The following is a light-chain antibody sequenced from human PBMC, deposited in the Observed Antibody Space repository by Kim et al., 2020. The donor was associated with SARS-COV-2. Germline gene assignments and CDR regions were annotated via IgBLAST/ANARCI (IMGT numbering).Light chain of an antibody. V-gene: IGLV2-14*03. Sequence: GRPFTSSCTGTTNAIGAFDSVFWYQQHPGKAPKVMIYDVSDRPSGVSNRSTGSKSGNTASLTISGLQAEDEADYYCSSYTTDNTHVFGTGTQLTVL. CDR1: TNAIGAFDS. CDR2: DVS. J-gene: IGLJ1*01. CDR3: SSYTTDNTHV.